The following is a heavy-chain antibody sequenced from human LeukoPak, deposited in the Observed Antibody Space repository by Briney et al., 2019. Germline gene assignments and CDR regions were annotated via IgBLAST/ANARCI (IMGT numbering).Heavy chain of an antibody. J-gene: IGHJ6*02. V-gene: IGHV1-2*02. CDR2: INPNSGGT. Sequence: ASVKVSCKASGYTFTGYYMHWVRQAPGQGLEWMGWINPNSGGTNYAQKFQGRVTMTRDTSTSTVYMELSSLRSEDTAVYYCGGGSYYYGMDVWGQGTTVTVSS. D-gene: IGHD1-26*01. CDR1: GYTFTGYY. CDR3: GGGSYYYGMDV.